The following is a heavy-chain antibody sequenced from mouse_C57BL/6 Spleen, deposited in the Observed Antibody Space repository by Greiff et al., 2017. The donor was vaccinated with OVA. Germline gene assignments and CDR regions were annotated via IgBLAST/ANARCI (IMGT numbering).Heavy chain of an antibody. CDR2: IWSGGST. CDR3: ARNTASYAMDY. V-gene: IGHV2-2*01. J-gene: IGHJ4*01. CDR1: GFSLTSYG. D-gene: IGHD1-2*01. Sequence: VKLMESGPGLVQPSQSLSITCTVSGFSLTSYGVHWVRQSPGKGLEWLGGIWSGGSTDENAAFISSQSISKDNSKSQVFFKMNSLQADDTAIYYCARNTASYAMDYWGQGTTVTVSS.